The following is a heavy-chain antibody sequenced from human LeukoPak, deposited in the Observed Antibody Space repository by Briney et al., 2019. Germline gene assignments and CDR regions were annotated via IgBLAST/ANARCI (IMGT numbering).Heavy chain of an antibody. J-gene: IGHJ4*02. CDR2: IKQDGSEK. Sequence: GGSLRLSCAASGFTFSSYWMSWVRQAPGKGLEWVANIKQDGSEKYYVDSVKGRFTISRDNAKNSLYLQMNSLRAEDTAVYYCARDDGFGELSPFDYWGQGTLVTVSS. V-gene: IGHV3-7*01. CDR3: ARDDGFGELSPFDY. D-gene: IGHD3-10*01. CDR1: GFTFSSYW.